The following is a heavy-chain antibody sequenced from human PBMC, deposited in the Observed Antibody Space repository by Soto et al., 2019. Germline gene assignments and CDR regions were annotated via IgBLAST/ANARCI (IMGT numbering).Heavy chain of an antibody. V-gene: IGHV5-51*01. Sequence: PGESLKISCKGSGYSFTSYWIGWVRQMPGKGLEWMGIIYPGDSDTRYSPSFQGQVTISADKSISTAYLQWSSLKASDTAMYYCARSVSAAGDYYYGMDVWGQGTTVTVSS. J-gene: IGHJ6*02. D-gene: IGHD6-13*01. CDR1: GYSFTSYW. CDR2: IYPGDSDT. CDR3: ARSVSAAGDYYYGMDV.